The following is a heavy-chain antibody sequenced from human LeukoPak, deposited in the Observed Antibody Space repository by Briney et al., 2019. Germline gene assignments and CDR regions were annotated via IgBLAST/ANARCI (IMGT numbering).Heavy chain of an antibody. Sequence: GGSLRLSCAASGFTFDDYAMHWVRQAPGKGLEWVSGISWNSGSIGYADSVKGRFTISRDNAKNSLYLQMNSLRAEDTALYYCAKGTGIQLFRYYFDYWGQGTLVTVSS. CDR1: GFTFDDYA. CDR2: ISWNSGSI. J-gene: IGHJ4*02. CDR3: AKGTGIQLFRYYFDY. D-gene: IGHD5-18*01. V-gene: IGHV3-9*01.